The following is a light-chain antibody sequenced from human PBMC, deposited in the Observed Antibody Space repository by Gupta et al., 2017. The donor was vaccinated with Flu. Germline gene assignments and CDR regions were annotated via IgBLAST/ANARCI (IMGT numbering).Light chain of an antibody. CDR2: GTS. J-gene: IGKJ2*01. CDR1: RSVASN. Sequence: ETVMTQSPATLSMSPGERATLSCRASRSVASNLAWYQQKPGRPPRLLIYGTSTRAADIPARFTGSGSGTEFTLTISSLQSEDFAVYYCQQYNNWPPYTFGQGTKLEIK. V-gene: IGKV3-15*01. CDR3: QQYNNWPPYT.